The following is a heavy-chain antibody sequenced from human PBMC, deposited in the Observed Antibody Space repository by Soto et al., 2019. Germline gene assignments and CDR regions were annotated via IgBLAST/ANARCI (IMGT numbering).Heavy chain of an antibody. CDR2: TYYRSKRFH. CDR1: GDSVASDVTS. V-gene: IGHV6-1*01. Sequence: SQTLSLTCAISGDSVASDVTSWNWIRQSPSRGLEWLGRTYYRSKRFHDYAASVKSRITINPDTSKNRFSLELNSLTPADTAVYYCARGNALDVWGQGT. CDR3: ARGNALDV. J-gene: IGHJ3*01. D-gene: IGHD3-10*01.